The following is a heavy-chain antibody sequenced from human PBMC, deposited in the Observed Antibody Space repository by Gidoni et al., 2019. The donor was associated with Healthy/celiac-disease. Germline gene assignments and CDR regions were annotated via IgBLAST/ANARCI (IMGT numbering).Heavy chain of an antibody. CDR1: GFTFRGYV. J-gene: IGHJ4*02. Sequence: VQLFESGGGLVQPGGSLTRSCAASGFTFRGYVMSWARQAPGKGLEMVSAISGSGGSTYYADSGKGRLTISRDNSKNTLYLQMNSLRAEDTSVYYCAKTLIVDIVATIYFDYWGQGTLVTVSS. V-gene: IGHV3-23*01. CDR2: ISGSGGST. D-gene: IGHD5-12*01. CDR3: AKTLIVDIVATIYFDY.